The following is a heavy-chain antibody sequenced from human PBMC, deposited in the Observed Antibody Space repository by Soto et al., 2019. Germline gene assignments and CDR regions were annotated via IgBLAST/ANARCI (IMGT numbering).Heavy chain of an antibody. D-gene: IGHD5-18*01. Sequence: EVQLVESGGGLVQPGGSLRLSCAASGFSFSSYWIHWVGQAPGKGLVWVSRIKTDGSSTDYADSVKGRFTISRDNAKNTLYLPMNSLRAEDTAVYYCAKREGNTYGLFHWGQGTLVTVSS. J-gene: IGHJ4*02. V-gene: IGHV3-74*01. CDR2: IKTDGSST. CDR1: GFSFSSYW. CDR3: AKREGNTYGLFH.